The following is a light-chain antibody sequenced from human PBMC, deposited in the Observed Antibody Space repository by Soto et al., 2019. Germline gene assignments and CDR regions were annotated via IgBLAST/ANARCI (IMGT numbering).Light chain of an antibody. CDR2: AAS. CDR1: QGISSY. Sequence: AIRMTQSPSSFSASTGDRVTITCRASQGISSYLAWYQQKPGKAPKLLIYAASTLQSGVPSRFSGSGSGTDFTLTISCLQSVDFATYYSQQYYIYPHTFGQGTNVEIK. CDR3: QQYYIYPHT. V-gene: IGKV1-8*01. J-gene: IGKJ1*01.